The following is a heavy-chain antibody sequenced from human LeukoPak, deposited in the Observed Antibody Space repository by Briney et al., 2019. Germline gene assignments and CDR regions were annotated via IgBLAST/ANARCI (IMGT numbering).Heavy chain of an antibody. Sequence: PGRSLRLSCAASGFTFTEYAIHWVRQAPGKGLEYVSAISVGGDITYFANSVKGRFSASRDNSKNTVHLQMGSVRPEDMGVYYCARAMGYCSRTSCYFDSWGPGTLVTVSS. CDR3: ARAMGYCSRTSCYFDS. J-gene: IGHJ4*02. D-gene: IGHD2-2*01. V-gene: IGHV3-64*01. CDR2: ISVGGDIT. CDR1: GFTFTEYA.